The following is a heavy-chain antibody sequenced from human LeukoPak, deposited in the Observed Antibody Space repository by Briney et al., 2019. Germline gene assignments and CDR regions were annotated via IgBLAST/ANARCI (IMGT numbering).Heavy chain of an antibody. V-gene: IGHV4-59*01. D-gene: IGHD4-17*01. CDR3: ARVGQSDYGDYVGAFDI. Sequence: SETLSLTCTVSGGSISSYYWSWIRQPPGKGLEWIGYIYYSGSTNYNPSLKSRVTISVDASKNQFSLKLSSVTAADTAVYYCARVGQSDYGDYVGAFDIWGQGTMVTVSS. J-gene: IGHJ3*02. CDR2: IYYSGST. CDR1: GGSISSYY.